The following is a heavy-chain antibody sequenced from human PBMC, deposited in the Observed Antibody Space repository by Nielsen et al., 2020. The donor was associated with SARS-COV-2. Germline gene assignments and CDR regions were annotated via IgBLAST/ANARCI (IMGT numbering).Heavy chain of an antibody. Sequence: WIRQPPGKGLEWIGSIYYSGSTYYNPPLKSRVTISVDTSKNQFSLKLSSVTAADTAVYYCARTDQLLLNFDYWGQGTLVTVSS. CDR3: ARTDQLLLNFDY. V-gene: IGHV4-39*07. J-gene: IGHJ4*02. D-gene: IGHD2-2*01. CDR2: IYYSGST.